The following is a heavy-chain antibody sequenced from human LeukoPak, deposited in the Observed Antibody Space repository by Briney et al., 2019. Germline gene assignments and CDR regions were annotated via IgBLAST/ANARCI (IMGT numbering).Heavy chain of an antibody. CDR2: ISGSGGRT. CDR1: GFTFDNYG. J-gene: IGHJ3*01. V-gene: IGHV3-23*01. CDR3: AIPTCSGSGYCSTSDPFHP. D-gene: IGHD2-2*03. Sequence: GGSLRLSCAASGFTFDNYGIGWVRQAPGKGLEWVSGISGSGGRTYYADSVKGRFTISRDNSKNTLFLQLNSLGVEDTATYYCAIPTCSGSGYCSTSDPFHPWGQGTMVTVSS.